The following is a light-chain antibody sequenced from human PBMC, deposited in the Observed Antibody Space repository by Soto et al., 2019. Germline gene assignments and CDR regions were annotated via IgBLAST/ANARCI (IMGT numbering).Light chain of an antibody. CDR2: GTS. J-gene: IGKJ5*01. CDR3: QQYGSPIT. V-gene: IGKV3-20*01. CDR1: QSVPRSY. Sequence: IVSTQSPGTLTLSPVERATLSCRASQSVPRSYLAWYQQKPGQAPRLLIYGTSSRATGPPDRFSGSGSGTDFTPTISRMQPEDFAVFYCQQYGSPITFGQGTRLDIK.